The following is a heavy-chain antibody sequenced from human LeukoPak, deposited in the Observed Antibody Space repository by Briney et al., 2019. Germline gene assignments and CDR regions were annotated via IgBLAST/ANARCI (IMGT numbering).Heavy chain of an antibody. Sequence: SQTLSLTCTVSGGSISSGGYYWRWIRQHPGKGLEWIGYIYYSGSTYYNPSLKSRLTISVDTSKNQFSLKLSSVTAADTAVYYCARARDLTIFGVVNPGTLDYWGQGTLVTVSS. CDR1: GGSISSGGYY. V-gene: IGHV4-31*03. CDR3: ARARDLTIFGVVNPGTLDY. J-gene: IGHJ4*02. CDR2: IYYSGST. D-gene: IGHD3-3*01.